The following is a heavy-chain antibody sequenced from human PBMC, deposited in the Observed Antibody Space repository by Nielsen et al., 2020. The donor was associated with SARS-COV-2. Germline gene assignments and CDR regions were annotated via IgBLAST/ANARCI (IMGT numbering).Heavy chain of an antibody. CDR1: KFTLNSYA. CDR2: ISGNGDTT. Sequence: GESLKISCAASKFTLNSYAMSWVRQAPGKGLEWVSAISGNGDTTYYADSVKGRFIISRDNSKNTLYLEMNSLRADDTAVYYCANGPGSWDYWGQGTLVTVSS. CDR3: ANGPGSWDY. V-gene: IGHV3-23*01. J-gene: IGHJ4*02. D-gene: IGHD1-26*01.